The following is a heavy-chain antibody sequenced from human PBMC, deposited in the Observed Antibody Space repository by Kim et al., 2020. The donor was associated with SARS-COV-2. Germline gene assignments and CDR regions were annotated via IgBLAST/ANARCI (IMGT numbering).Heavy chain of an antibody. CDR3: ARDNYGDYPFDY. CDR2: IYYSGNT. J-gene: IGHJ4*02. D-gene: IGHD4-17*01. CDR1: GGSISSSSYY. V-gene: IGHV4-39*07. Sequence: SETLSLTCTVSGGSISSSSYYWGWIRQPPGKGLEWIGSIYYSGNTYYNPSLKSRVTISVDTSKNQFSLKLSSVTAADTAVYYCARDNYGDYPFDYWGQGTLVTVSS.